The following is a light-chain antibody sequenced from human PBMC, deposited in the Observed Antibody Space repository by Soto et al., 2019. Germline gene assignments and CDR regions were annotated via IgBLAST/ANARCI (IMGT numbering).Light chain of an antibody. J-gene: IGKJ4*01. CDR2: DAS. Sequence: EIVLTQSPATLSLSPGERATLSCRASQSVSSYLAWYQKKPGQAPRLLIYDASNRATGIPARFSGSGSGTDFTLTISSLEPEDIAVYYCQQRSNWPLTFGGGTKVEIK. CDR3: QQRSNWPLT. V-gene: IGKV3-11*01. CDR1: QSVSSY.